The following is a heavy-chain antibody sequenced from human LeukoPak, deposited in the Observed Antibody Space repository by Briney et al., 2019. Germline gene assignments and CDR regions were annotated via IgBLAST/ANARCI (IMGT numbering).Heavy chain of an antibody. Sequence: PGGSLRLSCAASGFTFSSYEMNWVRQAPGKGLEWVSSIRSSSSYIYYAGSVKGRFTISRDNAKNALYLQMNSLRAEDTAVYYCARNYYDSSGYYSPFDYWGQGTLVTVSS. J-gene: IGHJ4*02. CDR2: IRSSSSYI. V-gene: IGHV3-21*01. D-gene: IGHD3-22*01. CDR3: ARNYYDSSGYYSPFDY. CDR1: GFTFSSYE.